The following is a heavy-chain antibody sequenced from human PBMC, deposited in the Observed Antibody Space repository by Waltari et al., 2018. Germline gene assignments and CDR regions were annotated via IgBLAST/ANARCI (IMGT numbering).Heavy chain of an antibody. V-gene: IGHV4-39*07. CDR3: ARDLQYGDYGGDY. D-gene: IGHD4-17*01. J-gene: IGHJ4*02. Sequence: QLQLQESGPGLVTPSEPLSLTCTVSGRSISRSRYYWCWIRQPPGKGLDWIGSIYYGGSTYYNPSLKGRVTISVETSMNQFSLKLSSVTAADTAVYYCARDLQYGDYGGDYWGQGTLVTVSS. CDR2: IYYGGST. CDR1: GRSISRSRYY.